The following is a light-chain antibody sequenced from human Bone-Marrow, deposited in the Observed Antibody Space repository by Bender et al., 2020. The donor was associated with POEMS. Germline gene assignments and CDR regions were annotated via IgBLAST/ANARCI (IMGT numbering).Light chain of an antibody. V-gene: IGLV2-14*01. CDR2: EVR. J-gene: IGLJ2*01. Sequence: QSALTQPRSVSGSPGQSVTISCTGTSSDFGGYDFVSWYQEHPGKAPKLLIYEVRKRPSGVSNRFSGSKSDNTASLTISGLQAEDEADYYFSSYTSSSTVVFGGGTKLTVL. CDR3: SSYTSSSTVV. CDR1: SSDFGGYDF.